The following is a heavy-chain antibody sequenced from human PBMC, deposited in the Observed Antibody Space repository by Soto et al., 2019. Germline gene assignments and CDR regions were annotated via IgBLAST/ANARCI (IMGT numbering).Heavy chain of an antibody. Sequence: QVQLQESGPGLVKPSQTLSLTCTVSGGSISSGGYYWSWIRQHPGKGLEWIGYTYYSGSTYYNPSXXXRXXISVDTSKNQFSLKLSSVTAAYTAVDYCARVLSDSSSFCDPWGQGTLVTVSS. V-gene: IGHV4-31*03. CDR3: ARVLSDSSSFCDP. CDR1: GGSISSGGYY. J-gene: IGHJ5*02. CDR2: TYYSGST. D-gene: IGHD6-13*01.